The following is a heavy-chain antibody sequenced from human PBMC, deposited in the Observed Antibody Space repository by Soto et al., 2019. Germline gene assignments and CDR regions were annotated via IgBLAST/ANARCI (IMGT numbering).Heavy chain of an antibody. J-gene: IGHJ4*02. CDR3: AKQTLGMGSSRWYFDY. CDR2: IYYSGST. Sequence: SETLSLTCTVSGGSLSSGGYYWSWILQHPGKGLEWIGYIYYSGSTYYNPSLKSRVTISVDTSKNQFSLKLSSVTAADTAVYYCAKQTLGMGSSRWYFDYWGQGTLVTVSS. D-gene: IGHD6-13*01. V-gene: IGHV4-31*03. CDR1: GGSLSSGGYY.